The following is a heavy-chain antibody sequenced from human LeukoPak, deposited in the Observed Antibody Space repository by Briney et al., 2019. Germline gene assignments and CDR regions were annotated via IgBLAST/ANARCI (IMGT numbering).Heavy chain of an antibody. CDR3: ARHSNYASGSTAKGLFDY. Sequence: PSETLSLTCTVSGASIRISNYYWGWIRQPPGKGLEWIASVYYTGTTYYNPSFKSRVTIFIETSKNQVSLSLSSVTAADTAVYYCARHSNYASGSTAKGLFDYWGQGTLVSVSS. CDR1: GASIRISNYY. V-gene: IGHV4-39*01. CDR2: VYYTGTT. D-gene: IGHD3-10*01. J-gene: IGHJ4*02.